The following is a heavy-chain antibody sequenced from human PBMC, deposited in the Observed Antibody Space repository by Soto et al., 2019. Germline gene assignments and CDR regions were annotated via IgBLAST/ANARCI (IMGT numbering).Heavy chain of an antibody. J-gene: IGHJ4*02. CDR2: IWYDGSNE. V-gene: IGHV3-33*01. CDR1: VFTFNTYG. Sequence: QVQLVESGGGVVQPGGSLRLSCAASVFTFNTYGMHWVRQAPGKGLEWVAIIWYDGSNEYYADSVKGRFTISRDNSKNTLFLQMNSLRAEDTAVYYCARDRTTSPFDYWGQGTLVTVSS. D-gene: IGHD2-2*01. CDR3: ARDRTTSPFDY.